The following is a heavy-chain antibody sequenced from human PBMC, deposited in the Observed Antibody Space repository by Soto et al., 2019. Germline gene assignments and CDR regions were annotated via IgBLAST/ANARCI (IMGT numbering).Heavy chain of an antibody. Sequence: PGGSLRLSCAASGFTLSNAWMNWVRQAPGKGLEWVGRIKTKSERDAVDYAAPVKGRFSISRDDSENMLYLQMNSLRAEDTAVYYCAKDLERHGLFDYWGQGTLVTVSS. J-gene: IGHJ4*02. V-gene: IGHV3-15*07. D-gene: IGHD1-1*01. CDR2: IKTKSERDAV. CDR3: AKDLERHGLFDY. CDR1: GFTLSNAW.